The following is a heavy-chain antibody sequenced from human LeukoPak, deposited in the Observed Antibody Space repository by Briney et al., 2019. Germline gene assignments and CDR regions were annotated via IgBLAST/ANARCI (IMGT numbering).Heavy chain of an antibody. CDR3: TTDYDVLPLQD. Sequence: GRSLRLSCTASGFTFSNYAMHWVRQAPGKGLEWVGRIKSKTDGGTSDYAAPVKGRFTISRDDSKNTLYLQMNSLKTEDTAVYYCTTDYDVLPLQDWGQGTLVTVSS. J-gene: IGHJ4*02. CDR1: GFTFSNYA. D-gene: IGHD3-9*01. CDR2: IKSKTDGGTS. V-gene: IGHV3-15*01.